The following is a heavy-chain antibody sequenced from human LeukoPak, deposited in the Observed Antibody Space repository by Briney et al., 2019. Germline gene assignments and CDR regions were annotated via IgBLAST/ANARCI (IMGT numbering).Heavy chain of an antibody. CDR2: ISAYNGNT. J-gene: IGHJ4*02. Sequence: ASVKVSCKASGYTFTSYGISWVRQAPGQGLEWMGWISAYNGNTNYAQKLQGRVTMTTDTSTSTAYMELRSLRSDDTAVYYCARELPKWELLRASFDYWGQGTLVTVSS. V-gene: IGHV1-18*01. CDR3: ARELPKWELLRASFDY. D-gene: IGHD1-26*01. CDR1: GYTFTSYG.